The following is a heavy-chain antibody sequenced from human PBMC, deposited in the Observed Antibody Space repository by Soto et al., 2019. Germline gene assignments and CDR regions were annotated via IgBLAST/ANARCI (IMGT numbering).Heavy chain of an antibody. CDR2: IYYSGST. D-gene: IGHD3-10*01. CDR1: GGSVSSGSYY. J-gene: IGHJ6*02. CDR3: ARDWRYYYGSGSYMSDYYYGMDV. V-gene: IGHV4-61*01. Sequence: SETLSLTCTVSGGSVSSGSYYWSWIRQPPGKGLEWIGYIYYSGSTNYNPSLKSRVTIPVDTSKNQFSLKLSSVTAADTAVYYCARDWRYYYGSGSYMSDYYYGMDVWGQGTTVTVSS.